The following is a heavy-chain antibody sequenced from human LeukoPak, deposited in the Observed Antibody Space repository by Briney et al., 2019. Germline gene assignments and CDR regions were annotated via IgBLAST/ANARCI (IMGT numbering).Heavy chain of an antibody. CDR2: INTNTGNP. CDR1: GYTFTSYA. V-gene: IGHV7-4-1*02. CDR3: ARAHDWERGPPHYYYGMDV. J-gene: IGHJ6*02. D-gene: IGHD3-9*01. Sequence: ASVKVSCKASGYTFTSYAMNWVRQAPGQGLEWMGWINTNTGNPTYAQGFTGRFVFSLDTSVSTAYLQISSLKAEDTAVYYCARAHDWERGPPHYYYGMDVWGQGTTVTVSS.